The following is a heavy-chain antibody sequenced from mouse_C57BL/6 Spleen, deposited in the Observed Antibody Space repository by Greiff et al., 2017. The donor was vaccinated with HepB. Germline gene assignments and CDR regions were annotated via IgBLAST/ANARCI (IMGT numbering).Heavy chain of an antibody. CDR2: IYPGSGST. V-gene: IGHV1-55*01. Sequence: QVQLQQPGAELVKPGASVKMSCKASGYTFTSYWITWVKQRPGQGLEWIGDIYPGSGSTNYNEKFKSKATLTVDTSSSTAYMQLSSLTSEDSAVYDCARCGYYGSSYNWYFDVWGTGTTVTVSS. J-gene: IGHJ1*03. CDR3: ARCGYYGSSYNWYFDV. CDR1: GYTFTSYW. D-gene: IGHD1-1*01.